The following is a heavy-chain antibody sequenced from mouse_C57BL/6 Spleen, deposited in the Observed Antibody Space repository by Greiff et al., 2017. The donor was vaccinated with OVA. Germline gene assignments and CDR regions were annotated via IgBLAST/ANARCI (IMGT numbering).Heavy chain of an antibody. CDR2: IDPSDSYT. CDR1: GYTFTSYW. Sequence: QVQLQQPGAELVKPGASVKLSCKASGYTFTSYWMQWVKQRPGQGLEWIGEIDPSDSYTNYNQKFKGKATLTVDTSSSTAYMQLSSLTSEDSAVDYCARGSLDGYYGYAMDYWGQGTSVTVSS. D-gene: IGHD2-3*01. V-gene: IGHV1-50*01. J-gene: IGHJ4*01. CDR3: ARGSLDGYYGYAMDY.